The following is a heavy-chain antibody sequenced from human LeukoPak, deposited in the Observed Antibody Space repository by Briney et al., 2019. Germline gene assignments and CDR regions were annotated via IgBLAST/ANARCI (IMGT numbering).Heavy chain of an antibody. V-gene: IGHV3-30*04. CDR2: ISYDGSDK. CDR3: ARDNFYDSSGYSGP. D-gene: IGHD3-22*01. Sequence: GRSLKLSCAASGFTFSSYAMHWVRQAPGKGLEWVAVISYDGSDKYYADSVKGRFTISRDNSKNTLYLQMNSLRAEDTAVYYCARDNFYDSSGYSGPWGQGTLVTVSS. CDR1: GFTFSSYA. J-gene: IGHJ5*02.